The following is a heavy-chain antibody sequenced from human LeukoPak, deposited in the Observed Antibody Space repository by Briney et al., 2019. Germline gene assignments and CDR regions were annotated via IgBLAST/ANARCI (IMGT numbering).Heavy chain of an antibody. Sequence: TGGSLRLSCAASGLTVSSNSMSWVRQAPGKGLEWVSFIYSGGSTYYADSVKGRFTISRDNSKNTLYLQMNSLRADDTAVYYCARRAGAYSHPYDYWGQGTLVTASS. D-gene: IGHD4/OR15-4a*01. V-gene: IGHV3-53*01. CDR2: IYSGGST. CDR3: ARRAGAYSHPYDY. CDR1: GLTVSSNS. J-gene: IGHJ4*02.